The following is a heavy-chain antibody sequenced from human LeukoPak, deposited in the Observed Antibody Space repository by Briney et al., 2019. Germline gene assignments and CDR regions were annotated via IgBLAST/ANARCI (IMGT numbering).Heavy chain of an antibody. CDR1: GYTFTSYA. J-gene: IGHJ4*02. CDR2: INAGNGNT. D-gene: IGHD3-16*01. V-gene: IGHV1-3*01. Sequence: ASVTVSCKASGYTFTSYAMHWVRQAPGQRLEWMGWINAGNGNTKYSQKFQSRVTITRDTSASTAYMELSSLRSEDTAVYYCARVEGHYDYVWGSSSLFDYWGQGTLVTVSS. CDR3: ARVEGHYDYVWGSSSLFDY.